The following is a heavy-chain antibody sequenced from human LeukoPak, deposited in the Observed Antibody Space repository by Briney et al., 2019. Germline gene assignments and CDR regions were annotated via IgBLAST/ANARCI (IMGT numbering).Heavy chain of an antibody. CDR1: GGSISSGGHY. CDR3: ARDCSGGSCYGAFDI. J-gene: IGHJ3*02. D-gene: IGHD2-15*01. Sequence: SQTLSLTCTVSGGSISSGGHYWSWIRQHPGKGLEWIGYIYDSGSTYYNPSLKSRITISVDTSENRFSLKLSSVTATGTAVYYCARDCSGGSCYGAFDIWGQGTMVTVSS. CDR2: IYDSGST. V-gene: IGHV4-30-4*08.